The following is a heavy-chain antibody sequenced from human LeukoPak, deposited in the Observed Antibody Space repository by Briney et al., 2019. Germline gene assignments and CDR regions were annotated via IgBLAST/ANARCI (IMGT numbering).Heavy chain of an antibody. D-gene: IGHD3-22*01. V-gene: IGHV3-11*04. CDR3: ARTRRRYYYDSSGEIDY. Sequence: GGSLRLSCAASGFTFSDYYMSWIRQAPGKGLEWVSYISSSGSTIYYADPVKGRFTISRDNAKNSLYLQMNSLRAEDTAVYYCARTRRRYYYDSSGEIDYWGQGTLVTVSS. CDR1: GFTFSDYY. J-gene: IGHJ4*02. CDR2: ISSSGSTI.